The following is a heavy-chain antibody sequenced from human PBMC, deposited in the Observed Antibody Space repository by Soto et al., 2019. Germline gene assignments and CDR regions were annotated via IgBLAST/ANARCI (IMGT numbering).Heavy chain of an antibody. CDR3: ARASLTIFGAPYGMDV. D-gene: IGHD3-3*01. CDR2: ISGYNGDT. V-gene: IGHV1-18*04. CDR1: GYPFTRYR. Sequence: GASVKVSCKASGYPFTRYRIRWVRQAPGQGLEWMGWISGYNGDTEYSKNFQGRLTMTIDTSTTTASMELRSLRSDDTAVYYCARASLTIFGAPYGMDVWGQGTSVTVSS. J-gene: IGHJ6*02.